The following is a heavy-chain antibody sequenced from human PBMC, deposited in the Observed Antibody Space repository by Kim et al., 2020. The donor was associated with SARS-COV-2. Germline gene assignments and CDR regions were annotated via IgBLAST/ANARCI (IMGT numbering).Heavy chain of an antibody. V-gene: IGHV3-9*01. J-gene: IGHJ2*01. Sequence: GGSLRLSCAASGFTFDDYAMHWVRQAPGKGLEWVSGISWNSASIGYADSVKGRFTISRDNAKNSLYLQMNSLRAEDTALYYCAKDTTSYDFWSGYFSNYWCFDLWGRGTLVTVSS. CDR1: GFTFDDYA. CDR2: ISWNSASI. D-gene: IGHD3-3*01. CDR3: AKDTTSYDFWSGYFSNYWCFDL.